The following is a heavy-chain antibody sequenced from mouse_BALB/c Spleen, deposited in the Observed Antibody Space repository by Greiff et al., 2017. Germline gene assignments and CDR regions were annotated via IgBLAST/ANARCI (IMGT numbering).Heavy chain of an antibody. Sequence: EVQLVESGPELEKPGASVKISCKASGYSFTGYNMNWVKQSNGKSLEWIGNIDPYYGGTSYNQKFKGKATLTVDKSSSTAYMQLKSLTSEDSAVYYCARWGKSYDGYRDYYAMDYWGQGTSVTVSS. D-gene: IGHD2-3*01. J-gene: IGHJ4*01. CDR2: IDPYYGGT. CDR1: GYSFTGYN. CDR3: ARWGKSYDGYRDYYAMDY. V-gene: IGHV1-39*01.